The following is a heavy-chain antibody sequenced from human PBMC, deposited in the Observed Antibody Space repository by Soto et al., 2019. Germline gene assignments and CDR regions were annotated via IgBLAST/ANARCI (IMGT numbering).Heavy chain of an antibody. J-gene: IGHJ4*02. CDR2: IYYSGST. D-gene: IGHD3-3*01. CDR3: ARARGAASYYDFWSGYSHFDY. Sequence: QVQLQESGPGLVKPSETLSLTCTVSGGSISSYYWSWIRQPPGKGLEWIGYIYYSGSTNYNPFLKGRVSVSVDTSKNQFCVRLRSVSDADTAVYYCARARGAASYYDFWSGYSHFDYWGQGTLVTVSS. V-gene: IGHV4-59*01. CDR1: GGSISSYY.